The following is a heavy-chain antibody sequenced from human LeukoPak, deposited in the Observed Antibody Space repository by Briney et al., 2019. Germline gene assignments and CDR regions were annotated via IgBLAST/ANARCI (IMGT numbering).Heavy chain of an antibody. D-gene: IGHD3-10*01. V-gene: IGHV3-53*01. J-gene: IGHJ6*02. CDR1: GFMFSSYG. CDR2: IYSGGTT. CDR3: AKGSIWFEEEKSYYYGMDV. Sequence: GGSLRLSCAASGFMFSSYGMHWVRQAPGKGLEWVSVIYSGGTTYYADSVKGRFTISRDNSKNTLFLQVNNLRAEDTAVYYCAKGSIWFEEEKSYYYGMDVWGQGTTVTVSS.